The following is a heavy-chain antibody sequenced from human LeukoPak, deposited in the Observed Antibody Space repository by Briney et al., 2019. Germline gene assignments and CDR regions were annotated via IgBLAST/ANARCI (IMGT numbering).Heavy chain of an antibody. CDR3: AKHSYYDSSGYYFDY. Sequence: HSGGSLRLSCAASGFTFSSYGMSWVRQAPGKGLEWVSAISGSGGSTYYADSVKGRFTISRDNSKNTLYLQMNSLRAEDTAVYYCAKHSYYDSSGYYFDYWGQGTLVTVSS. J-gene: IGHJ4*02. D-gene: IGHD3-22*01. CDR1: GFTFSSYG. CDR2: ISGSGGST. V-gene: IGHV3-23*01.